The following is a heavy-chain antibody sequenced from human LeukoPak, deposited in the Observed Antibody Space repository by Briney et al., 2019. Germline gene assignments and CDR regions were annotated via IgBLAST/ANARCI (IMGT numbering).Heavy chain of an antibody. D-gene: IGHD3-22*01. CDR2: INHSGST. Sequence: PSATLSLTCAVYGGSFSGYYWSWIRQPPGKGLEWIGEINHSGSTNYNPSLKSRVTISVDTSKNQFSLKLSSVTAADTAVYYCARAWYYYDSSGYYPFDYWGQGTLVTVSS. CDR3: ARAWYYYDSSGYYPFDY. CDR1: GGSFSGYY. J-gene: IGHJ4*02. V-gene: IGHV4-34*01.